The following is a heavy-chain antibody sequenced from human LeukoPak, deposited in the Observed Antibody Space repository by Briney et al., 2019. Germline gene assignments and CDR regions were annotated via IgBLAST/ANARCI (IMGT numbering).Heavy chain of an antibody. CDR1: GGSISSYY. D-gene: IGHD3-16*01. CDR3: ARGRGGLDY. CDR2: IYYSGST. V-gene: IGHV4-59*01. J-gene: IGHJ4*02. Sequence: SETLSLTCTVSGGSISSYYWSWIRQPPGKGLEWIGYIYYSGSTYYNPSLKSRVTISVDTSKNQFSLKLSSVTAADTAVYYCARGRGGLDYWGQGTLVTVSS.